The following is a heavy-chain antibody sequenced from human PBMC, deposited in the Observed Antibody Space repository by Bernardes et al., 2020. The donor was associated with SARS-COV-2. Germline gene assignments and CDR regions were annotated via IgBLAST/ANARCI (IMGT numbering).Heavy chain of an antibody. V-gene: IGHV3-13*01. Sequence: GGSLRLSCAASGFTFSSYDMHWVRQATGKGLEWVSGIGKAGDTYYLGSVKGRFTISRENSKNSLYLQMNNMRAGDTALYYCVRGAGGFDPWGQGTQVTVSS. D-gene: IGHD6-13*01. J-gene: IGHJ5*02. CDR2: IGKAGDT. CDR1: GFTFSSYD. CDR3: VRGAGGFDP.